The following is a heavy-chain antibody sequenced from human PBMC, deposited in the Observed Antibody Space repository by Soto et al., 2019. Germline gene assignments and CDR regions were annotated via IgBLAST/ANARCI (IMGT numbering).Heavy chain of an antibody. CDR1: GYRFTTFY. CDR2: MNVDTGGT. CDR3: ARDGSSVLRGYSFGFDF. D-gene: IGHD5-18*01. V-gene: IGHV1-2*06. J-gene: IGHJ4*02. Sequence: EASVKVSCKASGYRFTTFYIHWVRQAPGQGLEWMGRMNVDTGGTTYAQKFQGRVTMTRDTFISTAYMEVTNVKSDDTAIYYCARDGSSVLRGYSFGFDFWGQGTRVTVSS.